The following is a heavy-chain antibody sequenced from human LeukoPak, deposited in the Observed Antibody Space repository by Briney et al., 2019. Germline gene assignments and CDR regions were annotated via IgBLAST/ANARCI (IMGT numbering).Heavy chain of an antibody. J-gene: IGHJ4*02. CDR2: INPNSGGT. D-gene: IGHD3-9*01. Sequence: GASVKVSCKASGYTFTGYYMHWVRQAPGQGLEWMGWINPNSGGTNYAQKFQGGVTMTRDTSISTAYMELSRLRSDDTAVYYCANERDDILTGYSALDYWGQGTLVTVSS. CDR1: GYTFTGYY. CDR3: ANERDDILTGYSALDY. V-gene: IGHV1-2*02.